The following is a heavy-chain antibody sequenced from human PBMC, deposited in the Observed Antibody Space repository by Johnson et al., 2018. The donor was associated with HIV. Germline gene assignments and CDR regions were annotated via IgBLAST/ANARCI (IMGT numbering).Heavy chain of an antibody. V-gene: IGHV3-33*06. CDR2: IWYDGSNK. Sequence: QVQLVESGGGVVQPGRSLRLSCAASGFTFSSYGMHWVRQAPGKGLEWVAVIWYDGSNKYYADSVKGRFTISRDNSKNTLYLQMNSLRAEDMAVYYCGKEGWYYYDSSGPMGAFDIWGQGTMVTVSS. J-gene: IGHJ3*02. D-gene: IGHD3-22*01. CDR3: GKEGWYYYDSSGPMGAFDI. CDR1: GFTFSSYG.